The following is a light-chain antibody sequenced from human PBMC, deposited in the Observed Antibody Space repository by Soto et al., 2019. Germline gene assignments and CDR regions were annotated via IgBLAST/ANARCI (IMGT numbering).Light chain of an antibody. CDR3: QQYNNWPLT. CDR2: GAS. CDR1: QSVSSN. Sequence: DRGMTQSPAPLTVTPGERATLSCRASQSVSSNLAWYQQKPGQAPRLLIYGASTRATGIPARFSGSGSGTEFTLTISSLQSEDFAVYYCQQYNNWPLTFGGGTKVDIK. V-gene: IGKV3D-15*01. J-gene: IGKJ4*01.